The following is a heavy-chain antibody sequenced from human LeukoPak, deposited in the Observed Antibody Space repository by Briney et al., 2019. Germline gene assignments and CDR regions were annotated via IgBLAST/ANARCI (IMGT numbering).Heavy chain of an antibody. J-gene: IGHJ4*02. D-gene: IGHD5-12*01. CDR3: ATRSGYDGGTDY. CDR1: GYTLTELS. CDR2: FDPEDGET. Sequence: ASVKVSCKVSGYTLTELSMHWVRQAPGKGLEWMGGFDPEDGETIYAQKFQGRVTMTEDTSTDTAYMELSSLRSEDTVVYYCATRSGYDGGTDYWGQGTLVTVSS. V-gene: IGHV1-24*01.